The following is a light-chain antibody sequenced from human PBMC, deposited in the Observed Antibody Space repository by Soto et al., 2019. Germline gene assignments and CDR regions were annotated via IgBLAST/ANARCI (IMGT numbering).Light chain of an antibody. CDR2: DVT. CDR1: SSDIGGFNY. Sequence: QSVLTQPASVSGSPGRSVTISCTGSSSDIGGFNYVSWYQHLPGRAPKLIIYDVTNRPSGISYRFSASKSGGTASLTISGLHAEDEGYYYCTSYSSSTTHVVFGGGTQLTVL. CDR3: TSYSSSTTHVV. V-gene: IGLV2-14*03. J-gene: IGLJ2*01.